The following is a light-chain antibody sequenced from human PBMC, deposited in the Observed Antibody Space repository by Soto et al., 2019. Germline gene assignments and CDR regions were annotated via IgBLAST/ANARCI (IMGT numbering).Light chain of an antibody. J-gene: IGKJ4*01. V-gene: IGKV1D-13*01. CDR3: QQYDNSPLT. Sequence: PLTRSPAPLSSSPGDRATLSCRASQSISSYLAWYQQKPGKAPRLLIYDASNLDTGVPSRFSGSGSGTDFTLTISSLQPEDFAAYYCQQYDNSPLTFGRGTKVDIK. CDR2: DAS. CDR1: QSISSY.